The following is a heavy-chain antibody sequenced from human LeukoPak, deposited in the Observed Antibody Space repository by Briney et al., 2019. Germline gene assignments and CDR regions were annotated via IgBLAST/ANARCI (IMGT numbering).Heavy chain of an antibody. J-gene: IGHJ4*02. CDR3: GRGGKVEQLVLAR. Sequence: QSGGSLRLSCAASGFTFSSYWMHWARQAPGKGLVWVSRISSDGSSTTYADSVKGRFTISRDNAKNTLYLQMNSLRAEDTAVYYCGRGGKVEQLVLARWGQGSLVTVSS. D-gene: IGHD6-13*01. CDR2: ISSDGSST. V-gene: IGHV3-74*01. CDR1: GFTFSSYW.